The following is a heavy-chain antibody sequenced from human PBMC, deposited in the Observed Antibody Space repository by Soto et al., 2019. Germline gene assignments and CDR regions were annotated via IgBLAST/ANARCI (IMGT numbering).Heavy chain of an antibody. CDR3: ARGTLLWFGELLRYFDY. D-gene: IGHD3-10*01. CDR1: GGSISSGGYY. V-gene: IGHV4-31*03. Sequence: QVQLQESGPGLVKPSQTLSLTCTVSGGSISSGGYYWSWIRQHPGKGLEWIGYIYYSGSTYYNPSLKSRVTISVDTSKNQFSLKLSSVPAADTAVYYCARGTLLWFGELLRYFDYWGQGTLVTVSS. J-gene: IGHJ4*02. CDR2: IYYSGST.